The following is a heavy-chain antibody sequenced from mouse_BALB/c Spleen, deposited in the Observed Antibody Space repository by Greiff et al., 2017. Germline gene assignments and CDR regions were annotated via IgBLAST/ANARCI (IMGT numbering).Heavy chain of an antibody. V-gene: IGHV5-17*02. J-gene: IGHJ4*01. CDR1: GFTFSSFG. Sequence: EVQVVESGGGLVQPGGSRKLSCAASGFTFSSFGMHWVRQAPEKGLEWVAYISSGSSTIYYADTVKGRFTISRDNPKNTLFLQMTSLRSEDTAMYYCAREAYYGSSYGYAMDYWGQGTSVTVSS. D-gene: IGHD1-1*01. CDR2: ISSGSSTI. CDR3: AREAYYGSSYGYAMDY.